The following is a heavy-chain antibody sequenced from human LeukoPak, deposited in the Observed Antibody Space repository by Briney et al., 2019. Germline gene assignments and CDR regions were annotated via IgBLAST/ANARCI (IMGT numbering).Heavy chain of an antibody. CDR3: ARNYDSSGYSDY. CDR1: GYSFSKNW. J-gene: IGHJ4*02. CDR2: IYPGDSDT. Sequence: GESLKISCKGFGYSFSKNWIGWVRQMPGKGLEWMGIIYPGDSDTRYSPSFQGQVTISADKSISTAYLHWSSLKASDTAMYYCARNYDSSGYSDYWGQGTLVTVSS. V-gene: IGHV5-51*01. D-gene: IGHD3-22*01.